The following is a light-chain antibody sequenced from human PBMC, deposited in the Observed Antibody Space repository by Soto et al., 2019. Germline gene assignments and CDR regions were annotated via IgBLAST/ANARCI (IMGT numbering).Light chain of an antibody. CDR1: QSISYY. V-gene: IGKV1-39*01. CDR2: AAS. Sequence: DIQMTQSPSSLSASVGDRVTITCRTSQSISYYLNWYQQKPGKAPKLLIYAASSLQSGVPSRFSGSVSGTDFTLTISSLQPDDSATYYCQQSYSSPRAFGQGTKVEVK. CDR3: QQSYSSPRA. J-gene: IGKJ1*01.